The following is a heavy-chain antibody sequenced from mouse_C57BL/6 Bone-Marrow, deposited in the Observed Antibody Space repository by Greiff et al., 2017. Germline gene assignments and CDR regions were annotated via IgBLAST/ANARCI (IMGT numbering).Heavy chain of an antibody. Sequence: EVHLVESGPELVKPGASVKISCKASGYSFTGYYMNWVKQSPEKSFEWIGEINPSTGGTTYNQKFKAKATLTVDKSSSTAYMQLKSLTSEDSAVYYCARPEAPRPHWYFDVWGTGTTVTVSS. CDR1: GYSFTGYY. J-gene: IGHJ1*03. CDR3: ARPEAPRPHWYFDV. CDR2: INPSTGGT. V-gene: IGHV1-42*01.